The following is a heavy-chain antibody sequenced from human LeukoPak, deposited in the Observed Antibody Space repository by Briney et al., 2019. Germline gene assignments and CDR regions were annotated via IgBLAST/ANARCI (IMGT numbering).Heavy chain of an antibody. J-gene: IGHJ6*04. V-gene: IGHV1-69*13. CDR3: ASPQGGYSYYYYYGMDV. CDR1: GGTFSSYA. Sequence: ASVKVSCKASGGTFSSYAISWVRQAPGQGLEWMGGIIPIFGTANYAQKLQGRVTITADESTSTAYMELSSLRSEDTAVYYCASPQGGYSYYYYYGMDVWGKGTTVTVSS. CDR2: IIPIFGTA. D-gene: IGHD3-22*01.